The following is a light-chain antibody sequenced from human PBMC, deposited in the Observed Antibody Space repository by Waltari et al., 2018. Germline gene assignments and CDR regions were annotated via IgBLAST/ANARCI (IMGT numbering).Light chain of an antibody. CDR1: QSVTNY. Sequence: EIVLTQSPATLSLSPGERATLSCRASQSVTNYLAWYQQKPDQAPRLLISGASSRATGIPDRFSGSGSATDFTLTISRLEPEDFAVYYCQQYDSSPPTFGGGTKVEIK. J-gene: IGKJ4*01. CDR3: QQYDSSPPT. CDR2: GAS. V-gene: IGKV3-20*01.